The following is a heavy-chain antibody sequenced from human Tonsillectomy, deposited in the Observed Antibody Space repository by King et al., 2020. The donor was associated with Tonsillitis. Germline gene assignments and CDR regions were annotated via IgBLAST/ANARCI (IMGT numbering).Heavy chain of an antibody. D-gene: IGHD3-16*01. CDR1: GFTFRTYT. CDR3: AKSMIRWRPHFLFDP. CDR2: IPFDGSGE. Sequence: VQLVESGGGVVQSGESLRLSCAASGFTFRTYTIHWIRQAPGNGLEWVASIPFDGSGESYADSVKGRFTISRDNSKNTLYLQMKSLRPQDTALYYCAKSMIRWRPHFLFDPWGQGIQVTVSS. J-gene: IGHJ5*02. V-gene: IGHV3-30*02.